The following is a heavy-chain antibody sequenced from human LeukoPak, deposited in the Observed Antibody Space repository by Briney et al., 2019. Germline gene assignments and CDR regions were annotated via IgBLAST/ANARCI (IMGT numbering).Heavy chain of an antibody. V-gene: IGHV3-11*03. CDR2: ISNNNYA. D-gene: IGHD3-10*01. Sequence: GGSLRLSCAASGFSFSDYYMTWIRQALGKGLEWVSAISNNNYANYADSVRGRFTISRDNAKKSLYLQVNSLRAEDTAVYYCARRRNYYGSADYWGQGTLVTVSS. J-gene: IGHJ4*02. CDR1: GFSFSDYY. CDR3: ARRRNYYGSADY.